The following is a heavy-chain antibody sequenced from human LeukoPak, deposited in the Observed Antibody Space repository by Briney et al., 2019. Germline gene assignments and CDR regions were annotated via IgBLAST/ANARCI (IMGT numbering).Heavy chain of an antibody. CDR2: IKQDGSEK. Sequence: GGSLRLSCAASGFTFSDSWMTWVRQAPGKGLEWVANIKQDGSEKYYVDSVKGRFTISRDNAKNSVSLQMNSLRAEGTAVYYCARDKYGAYFDYWGQGTLVTVSS. CDR3: ARDKYGAYFDY. D-gene: IGHD4-17*01. V-gene: IGHV3-7*04. CDR1: GFTFSDSW. J-gene: IGHJ4*02.